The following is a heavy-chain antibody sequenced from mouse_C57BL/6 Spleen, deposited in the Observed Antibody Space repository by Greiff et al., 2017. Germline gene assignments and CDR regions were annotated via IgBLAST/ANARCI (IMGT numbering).Heavy chain of an antibody. CDR2: ISYDGSN. V-gene: IGHV3-6*01. D-gene: IGHD2-5*01. Sequence: VQLKESGPGLVKPSQSLSLTCSVTGYSITSGYYWNWIRQFPGNKLEWMGYISYDGSNNYNPSLKNRISITRDTSKNQFFLKLNSVTTEDTATYYCARSGSNYVPFAYWGQGTLVTVSA. CDR3: ARSGSNYVPFAY. CDR1: GYSITSGYY. J-gene: IGHJ3*01.